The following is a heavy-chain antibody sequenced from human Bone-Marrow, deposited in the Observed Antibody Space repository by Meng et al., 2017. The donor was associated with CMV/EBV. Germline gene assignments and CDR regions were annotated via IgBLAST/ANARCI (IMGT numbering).Heavy chain of an antibody. CDR3: TTAHPFHLRDY. Sequence: GESLKISCAASEFTFSNAWMSWVRQAPGKGLEWVGRIKSKTDGGTTDYAAPVKGRFTISRDDSKNTLYLQMNSLKTEDTAVYYCTTAHPFHLRDYWGQGTLVTVSS. CDR2: IKSKTDGGTT. V-gene: IGHV3-15*01. CDR1: EFTFSNAW. D-gene: IGHD3-3*02. J-gene: IGHJ4*02.